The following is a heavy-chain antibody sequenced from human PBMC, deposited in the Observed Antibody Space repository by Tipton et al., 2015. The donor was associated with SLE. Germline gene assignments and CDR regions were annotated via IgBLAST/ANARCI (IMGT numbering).Heavy chain of an antibody. CDR3: ARVRVGATDDAFDI. D-gene: IGHD1-26*01. J-gene: IGHJ3*02. Sequence: SLRLSCAASGFTFDDYGMSWVRQAPGKGLEWVSGINWNGGSTGYADSVKGRFTISRDNAKNSLYLQMNSLRAEDTALYYCARVRVGATDDAFDIWGQGTMVTVSS. CDR2: INWNGGST. V-gene: IGHV3-20*04. CDR1: GFTFDDYG.